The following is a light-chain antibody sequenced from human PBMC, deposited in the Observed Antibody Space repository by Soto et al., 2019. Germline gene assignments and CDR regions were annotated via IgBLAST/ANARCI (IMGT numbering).Light chain of an antibody. CDR1: SSDVGGYNY. CDR2: EVS. J-gene: IGLJ2*01. Sequence: QSALTQPPSASGSPGQSVTISCTGTSSDVGGYNYVSWYQQHPGKAPKLIIYEVSKRPSGVPDRFSGSKSGKTASLTVSGLQAEDEADYYCSSYASSDTLVFGGGTKLTVL. CDR3: SSYASSDTLV. V-gene: IGLV2-8*01.